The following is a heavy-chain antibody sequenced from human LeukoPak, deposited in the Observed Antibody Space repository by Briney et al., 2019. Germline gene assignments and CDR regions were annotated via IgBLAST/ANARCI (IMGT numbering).Heavy chain of an antibody. V-gene: IGHV1-46*01. D-gene: IGHD1-26*01. CDR1: GGTFSSYA. J-gene: IGHJ6*03. CDR3: ARYRGYYYYYMDV. Sequence: ASVKVSCKASGGTFSSYAISWVRQAPGQGLEWMGIINPSGGSTSYAQKFQGRVTMTRDTSTSTVYMELSSLRSEDTAVYYCARYRGYYYYYMDVWGKGTTVTISS. CDR2: INPSGGST.